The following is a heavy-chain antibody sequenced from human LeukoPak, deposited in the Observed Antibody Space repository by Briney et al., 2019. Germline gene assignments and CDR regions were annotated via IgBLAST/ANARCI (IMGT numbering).Heavy chain of an antibody. D-gene: IGHD3-9*01. Sequence: GGSLRLSCAASGFTFSSYGMHWVRQAPGKGLEWVAVISYDGSNKYYADSVKGRFTISRDNSKNTLYLQMNSLRAEDTAVYYCAKDLYPYDFLTDLGDYWGQGTLVTVSS. V-gene: IGHV3-30*18. CDR2: ISYDGSNK. CDR1: GFTFSSYG. CDR3: AKDLYPYDFLTDLGDY. J-gene: IGHJ4*02.